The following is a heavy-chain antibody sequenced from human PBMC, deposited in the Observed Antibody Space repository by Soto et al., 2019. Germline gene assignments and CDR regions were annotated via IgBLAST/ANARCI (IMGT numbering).Heavy chain of an antibody. CDR3: VRLGKYYQSLDP. CDR1: GYSISSYSHY. D-gene: IGHD2-2*01. J-gene: IGHJ5*02. V-gene: IGHV4-39*01. CDR2: IYYDGNT. Sequence: SGTLSLTCTVFGYSISSYSHYWGWIRQPPGEGLESIANIYYDGNTYYNPSLKSRVTNSLDTSKNQFSLRLNSVTAADTAVYFCVRLGKYYQSLDPWGPGTLVTVSS.